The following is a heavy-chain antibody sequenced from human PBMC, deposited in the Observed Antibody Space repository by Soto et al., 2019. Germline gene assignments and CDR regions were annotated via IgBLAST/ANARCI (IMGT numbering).Heavy chain of an antibody. J-gene: IGHJ4*02. CDR1: GFTFSNYG. V-gene: IGHV3-33*01. CDR2: IWYDGSNK. Sequence: GGSLRLSCAASGFTFSNYGMHWVRQAPGKGLEWVAVIWYDGSNKYYADSVKGRFTTSRDNPKNTVYLQMNSLRAEDTAVYYCARNYYDSSGYYHVDYWGQGTLVTVSS. D-gene: IGHD3-22*01. CDR3: ARNYYDSSGYYHVDY.